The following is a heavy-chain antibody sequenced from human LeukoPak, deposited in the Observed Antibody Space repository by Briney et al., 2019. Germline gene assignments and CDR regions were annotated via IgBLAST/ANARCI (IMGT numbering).Heavy chain of an antibody. CDR3: ARRAGAYSHPYDY. CDR2: ISSSSSYI. V-gene: IGHV3-21*01. J-gene: IGHJ4*02. CDR1: GFTFRSYS. Sequence: GSMRLSCAASGFTFRSYSMNWVRQAPGKGLEWVSSISSSSSYIHNADSVKGRFTISRDNAKNSLYLQMNSLRAEDTAVYYCARRAGAYSHPYDYWGQGTLVTVSS. D-gene: IGHD4/OR15-4a*01.